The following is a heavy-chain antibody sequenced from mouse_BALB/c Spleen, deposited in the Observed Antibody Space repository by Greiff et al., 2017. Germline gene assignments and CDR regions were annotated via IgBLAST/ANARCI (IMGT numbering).Heavy chain of an antibody. CDR2: ISSGGST. CDR3: ARETYLYYFDY. CDR1: GFTFSSYA. Sequence: EVKVVESGGGLVKPGGSLKLSCAASGFTFSSYAMSWVRQTPEKRLEWVASISSGGSTYYPDSVKGRFTISRDNARNILYLQMSSLRSEDTAMYYCARETYLYYFDYWGQGTTLTVSS. J-gene: IGHJ2*01. D-gene: IGHD5-1-1*01. V-gene: IGHV5-6-5*01.